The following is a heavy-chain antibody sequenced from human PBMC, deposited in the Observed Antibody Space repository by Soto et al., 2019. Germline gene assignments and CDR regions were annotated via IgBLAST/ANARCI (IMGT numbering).Heavy chain of an antibody. CDR2: IWYDGSNK. J-gene: IGHJ3*01. D-gene: IGHD1-26*01. V-gene: IGHV3-33*03. Sequence: GGSLRLSCAASGFSFSSYGMHWVRQAPGKGLDWVAVIWYDGSNKYYAESVKGRFTISRDNSKNTLYVQMNSLTVEDTAVYYCARAQYTGSYFDACDVCGQGTMVTVSS. CDR3: ARAQYTGSYFDACDV. CDR1: GFSFSSYG.